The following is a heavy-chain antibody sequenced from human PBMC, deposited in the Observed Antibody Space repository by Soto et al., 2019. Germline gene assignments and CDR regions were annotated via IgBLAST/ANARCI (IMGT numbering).Heavy chain of an antibody. D-gene: IGHD3-3*01. CDR2: ISGSGGTT. CDR3: AKDSWAIFGVPAGEYYAMDV. V-gene: IGHV3-23*01. Sequence: GGSLRLSCVASGFTFENYAMSWVRQAPGKGLEWVSAISGSGGTTYYSDSVKGRFTISRDNSKNTVYLQMNDLRVEDAAEYFCAKDSWAIFGVPAGEYYAMDVWGQGTTVTISS. CDR1: GFTFENYA. J-gene: IGHJ6*02.